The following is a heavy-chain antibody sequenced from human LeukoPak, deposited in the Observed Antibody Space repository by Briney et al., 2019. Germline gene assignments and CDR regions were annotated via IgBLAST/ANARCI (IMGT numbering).Heavy chain of an antibody. J-gene: IGHJ4*02. CDR1: GGTFSSYA. CDR2: IIPIFGTA. CDR3: ARVNQLLNLDY. Sequence: GASVKVSCKASGGTFSSYAISWVRQAPGQGLEWMGGIIPIFGTANYAQKFQGRVTITTDESTSTAYMELSSPRSEDTAVYYCARVNQLLNLDYWGQGTLVTVSS. V-gene: IGHV1-69*05. D-gene: IGHD2-2*02.